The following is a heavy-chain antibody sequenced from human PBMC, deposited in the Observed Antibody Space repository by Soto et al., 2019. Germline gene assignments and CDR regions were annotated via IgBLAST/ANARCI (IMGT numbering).Heavy chain of an antibody. Sequence: QVHLVQSGAEVKKPGASVKVSCKGSGYDFTTYGITWVRQAPGQGLEWMAWISAHNGNTDYAQKLQGRVTVTRDTSTSTAYMELRSLRSDDTAMYYCARGRYGDYCCQGALVTVSS. CDR3: ARGRYGDY. V-gene: IGHV1-18*01. CDR1: GYDFTTYG. CDR2: ISAHNGNT. J-gene: IGHJ4*02. D-gene: IGHD1-1*01.